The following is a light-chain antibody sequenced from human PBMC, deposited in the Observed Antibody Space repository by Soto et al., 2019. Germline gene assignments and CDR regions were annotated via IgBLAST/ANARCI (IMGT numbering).Light chain of an antibody. CDR2: EVR. CDR3: SSYRSSSTLV. CDR1: SSDVGGYNS. V-gene: IGLV2-14*01. Sequence: QSALTQPASVSGSPGQSITISCTGTSSDVGGYNSVSWYQQPPGKAPNLMIYEVRNRPSGVSTRLSGSKSGKTAALTISGLQAEDEADDSGSSYRSSSTLVFGGGTKVTVL. J-gene: IGLJ2*01.